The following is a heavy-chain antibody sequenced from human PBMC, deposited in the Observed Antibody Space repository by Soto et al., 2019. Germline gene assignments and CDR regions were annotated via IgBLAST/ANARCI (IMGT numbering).Heavy chain of an antibody. J-gene: IGHJ4*02. CDR3: ARGRYYDSSGYYYRYYFDY. V-gene: IGHV4-34*01. CDR2: INHSGST. Sequence: SETLSLTCAVYGGSFSGYYWSWIRQPPGKGLEWIGEINHSGSTNHNPSLKSRVTISVDTSKNQFSLKLSSVTAADTAVYYCARGRYYDSSGYYYRYYFDYWGQGTLVTVSS. D-gene: IGHD3-22*01. CDR1: GGSFSGYY.